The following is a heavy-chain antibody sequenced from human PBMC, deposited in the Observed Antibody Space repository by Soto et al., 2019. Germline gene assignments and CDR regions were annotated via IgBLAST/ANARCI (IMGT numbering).Heavy chain of an antibody. CDR2: ISGSGGST. J-gene: IGHJ6*02. V-gene: IGHV3-23*01. CDR1: GFTFSSYA. Sequence: PGGSLRLSCAASGFTFSSYAMSWVRQAPGKGLEWVSAISGSGGSTYYADSVKGRFTISRDNSKNTLYLQMNSLRAEDTAVYYCAKGTGVYLNYGMDVWGQGTTVTVSS. D-gene: IGHD2-8*01. CDR3: AKGTGVYLNYGMDV.